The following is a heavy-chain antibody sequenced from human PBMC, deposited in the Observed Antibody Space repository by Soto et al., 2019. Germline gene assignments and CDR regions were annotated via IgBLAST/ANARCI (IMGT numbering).Heavy chain of an antibody. D-gene: IGHD2-2*01. Sequence: SCAASGFTFSSYAIHWVRPAPVKGLEWVAVISYYGSNKYYADSVKGRFTISRDNSKNTLYLQMNSLRAEDTAVYYCARGGIVVVPAARITIYGMDVWGQGTTVTVYS. CDR1: GFTFSSYA. CDR2: ISYYGSNK. V-gene: IGHV3-30-3*01. CDR3: ARGGIVVVPAARITIYGMDV. J-gene: IGHJ6*02.